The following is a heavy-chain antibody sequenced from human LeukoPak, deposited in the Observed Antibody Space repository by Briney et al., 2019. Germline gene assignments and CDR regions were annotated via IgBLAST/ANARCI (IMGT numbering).Heavy chain of an antibody. D-gene: IGHD3-9*01. V-gene: IGHV3-23*01. J-gene: IGHJ4*02. Sequence: PGGSLRLSCAASGFTFSSYAMSWVRQAPGKGLEWVSAIHGSGGSTYYADSVKGRFTISRDNSKNTLYLQMNSLRAEDTAVYYCAKEWGYDILTGYYRGLGYWGQGTLVTVSS. CDR3: AKEWGYDILTGYYRGLGY. CDR1: GFTFSSYA. CDR2: IHGSGGST.